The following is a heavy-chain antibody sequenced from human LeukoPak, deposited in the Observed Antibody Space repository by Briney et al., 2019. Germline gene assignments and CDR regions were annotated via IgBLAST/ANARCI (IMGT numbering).Heavy chain of an antibody. D-gene: IGHD1-26*01. J-gene: IGHJ4*02. CDR1: GGSFSGYY. Sequence: TSSETLSLTCAVYGGSFSGYYWSWIRQPPGKGLEWIGKINHSGSTNYNPSLKSRVTISVDTSKNQFSLKLSSVTAADTAVYYCAREGQRKVGATPYWGQGTLVTVSS. CDR2: INHSGST. CDR3: AREGQRKVGATPY. V-gene: IGHV4-34*01.